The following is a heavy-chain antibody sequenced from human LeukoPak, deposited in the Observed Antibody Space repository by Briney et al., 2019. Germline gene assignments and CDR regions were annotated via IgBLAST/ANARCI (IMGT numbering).Heavy chain of an antibody. CDR1: GFTFSGYS. D-gene: IGHD5-18*01. J-gene: IGHJ4*02. CDR2: ISSSSSYI. CDR3: ARAVMGGYSPIVEY. Sequence: PGGSLRLSCAASGFTFSGYSMNWVRQAPGKGLEWVSYISSSSSYIYYADSAKGRFPISRDNAKNSLYLQMNSLRAEDTAVYYCARAVMGGYSPIVEYWGQGTLVTVSS. V-gene: IGHV3-21*01.